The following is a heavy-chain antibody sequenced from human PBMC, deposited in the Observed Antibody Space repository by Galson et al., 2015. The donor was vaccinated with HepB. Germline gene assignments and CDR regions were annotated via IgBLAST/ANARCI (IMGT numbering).Heavy chain of an antibody. CDR3: TKEDFDY. V-gene: IGHV3-74*01. J-gene: IGHJ4*02. Sequence: SLRLSCAASGFTFRNYWMYWVRQTPGKGLVWVSRISADGSGTNYADSVKGRFTISRDNAKSTLYLQMNSLRAEDTAVYYCTKEDFDYWGQGTLVTVSS. CDR1: GFTFRNYW. CDR2: ISADGSGT.